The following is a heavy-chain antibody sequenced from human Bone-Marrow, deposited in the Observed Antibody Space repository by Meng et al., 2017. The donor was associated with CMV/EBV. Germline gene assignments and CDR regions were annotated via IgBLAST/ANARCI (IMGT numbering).Heavy chain of an antibody. CDR2: INPNSGGT. Sequence: ASVKVFCKASGYTFTGYYMHWVRQAPGQGLEWMGWINPNSGGTNYAQKFQGRVTMTRDTSISTAYMELSRLRSDDTAVYYCARDQGGVYCGGDCYSLDYWGQGTLVTVSS. CDR1: GYTFTGYY. V-gene: IGHV1-2*02. D-gene: IGHD2-21*01. CDR3: ARDQGGVYCGGDCYSLDY. J-gene: IGHJ4*02.